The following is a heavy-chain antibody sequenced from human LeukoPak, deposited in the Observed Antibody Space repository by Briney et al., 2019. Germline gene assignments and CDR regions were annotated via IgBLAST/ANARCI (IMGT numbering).Heavy chain of an antibody. D-gene: IGHD6-19*01. CDR1: GFTFSSYS. J-gene: IGHJ4*02. CDR3: ARAGSSGWSSLYYFDY. Sequence: GGSLRLSCAASGFTFSSYSMNWVRQAPGKGLEWVSSISSSSSYIYYADLVKGRFTISRDNAKNSLYLQMNSLRAEDTAVYYCARAGSSGWSSLYYFDYWGQGTLVTVSS. CDR2: ISSSSSYI. V-gene: IGHV3-21*01.